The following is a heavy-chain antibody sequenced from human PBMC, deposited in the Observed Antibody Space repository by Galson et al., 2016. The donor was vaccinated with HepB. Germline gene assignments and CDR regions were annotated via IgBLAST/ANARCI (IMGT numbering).Heavy chain of an antibody. CDR2: IDPSDSEI. V-gene: IGHV5-51*01. J-gene: IGHJ4*02. Sequence: QSGAEVKKPGESLKLSCKASGHSIASYWIGWVRQLPGKGLECMGIIDPSDSEIRSMPSFRGHVTISAAKSTNTASLQWSSLKASDTAVYYCAAARPPGLVLVYWGLGTRVTVSS. D-gene: IGHD2-8*02. CDR3: AAARPPGLVLVY. CDR1: GHSIASYW.